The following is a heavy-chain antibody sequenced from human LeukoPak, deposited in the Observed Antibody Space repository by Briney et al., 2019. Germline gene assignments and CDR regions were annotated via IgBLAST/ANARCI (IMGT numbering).Heavy chain of an antibody. Sequence: GGSLRLSCAASGFTFSSYSMNWVRQAPGKGLEWVSYISSSSSTIYYADSVKGRFTISRDNAKNSLYLQMNSLGAEDTAVYYCARAKRRVQLGIRYYYYMDVWGKGTTVTVSS. CDR2: ISSSSSTI. CDR1: GFTFSSYS. V-gene: IGHV3-48*01. CDR3: ARAKRRVQLGIRYYYYMDV. D-gene: IGHD5-18*01. J-gene: IGHJ6*03.